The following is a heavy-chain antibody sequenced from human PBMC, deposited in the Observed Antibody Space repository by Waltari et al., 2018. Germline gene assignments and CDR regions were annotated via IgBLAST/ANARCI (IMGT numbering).Heavy chain of an antibody. V-gene: IGHV4-38-2*01. D-gene: IGHD3-10*01. J-gene: IGHJ6*02. CDR2: INHSGLT. CDR3: ARGGGLLRGVSGYGYGMDV. CDR1: GYSISSGYS. Sequence: QVQLQESGPRLVPPSETLSLNCAVSGYSISSGYSWACIRPPPGKGLEWMGTINHSGLTYYNPSLKSRGTISVDTSKNHFSLEMRSVTAADTAVYYCARGGGLLRGVSGYGYGMDVWGQGTTVTVSS.